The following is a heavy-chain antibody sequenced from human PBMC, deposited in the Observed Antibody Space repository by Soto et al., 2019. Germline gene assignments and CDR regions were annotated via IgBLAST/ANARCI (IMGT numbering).Heavy chain of an antibody. CDR1: GGTFSSYT. J-gene: IGHJ3*01. Sequence: QVQLVQSGAEVKKPGSSVKVSCKASGGTFSSYTISWVRQAPGQGLEWMGRIIPILGIANYAQKFQGRVTITAKKPTNTAYRELSSRGSEATAVYYGATTFFDVWGKGTMVTSSS. CDR3: ATTFFDV. D-gene: IGHD1-1*01. CDR2: IIPILGIA. V-gene: IGHV1-69*02.